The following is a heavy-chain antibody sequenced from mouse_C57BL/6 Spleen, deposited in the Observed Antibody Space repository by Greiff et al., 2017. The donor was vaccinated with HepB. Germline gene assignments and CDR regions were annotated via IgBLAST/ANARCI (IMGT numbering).Heavy chain of an antibody. CDR2: IYPRDGST. CDR1: GYTFTSYD. J-gene: IGHJ4*01. Sequence: VHLVESGPELVKPGASVKLSCKASGYTFTSYDINWVKQRPGQGLEWIGWIYPRDGSTKYNEKFKGKATLTVDTSSSTAYMELHSLTSEDSAVYFCARYLSYYAMDYWGQGTSVTVSS. V-gene: IGHV1-85*01. D-gene: IGHD2-3*01. CDR3: ARYLSYYAMDY.